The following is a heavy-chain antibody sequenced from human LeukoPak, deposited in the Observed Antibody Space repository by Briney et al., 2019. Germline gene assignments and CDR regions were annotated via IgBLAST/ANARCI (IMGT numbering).Heavy chain of an antibody. Sequence: GASEKVSCKASGYTFTNYGVSWVRQAPGQGLEWMGWISAYNGNTDYAQKLQGRVTMTTDTSTSTAYMELRSLRSDDTAVYYCARVLAYCSSTSCHDYWGQGTLVTVYS. V-gene: IGHV1-18*01. CDR3: ARVLAYCSSTSCHDY. D-gene: IGHD2-2*01. J-gene: IGHJ4*02. CDR2: ISAYNGNT. CDR1: GYTFTNYG.